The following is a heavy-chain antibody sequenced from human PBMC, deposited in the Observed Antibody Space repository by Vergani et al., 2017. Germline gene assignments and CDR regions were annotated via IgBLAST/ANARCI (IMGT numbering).Heavy chain of an antibody. CDR2: IIAIFGTA. CDR1: GGTFSSYA. CDR3: ARDEYSVSSYYYYYMDV. J-gene: IGHJ6*03. Sequence: QVQLVQSGAEVKKPGSSVKVSCKASGGTFSSYAISWVRQAPGQGLEWMGGIIAIFGTANYAQKFQGRVTITADESTSTAYMELSSLRSEDTAVYYCARDEYSVSSYYYYYMDVWGKGTTVTVSS. V-gene: IGHV1-69*01. D-gene: IGHD6-6*01.